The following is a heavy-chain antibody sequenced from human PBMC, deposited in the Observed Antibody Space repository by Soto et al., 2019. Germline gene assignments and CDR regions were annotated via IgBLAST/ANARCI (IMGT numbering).Heavy chain of an antibody. V-gene: IGHV3-30*03. J-gene: IGHJ4*02. Sequence: PGGSLRLSCAASGFTFRGYAMHWVRQAPGKGLEWVAVISYDESDKYYADSLKGRFTTSRDNSKNTLYLQMNSLRGEDTAVYYCARDLSVAGPDYWGQGTLVTVSS. CDR3: ARDLSVAGPDY. CDR2: ISYDESDK. D-gene: IGHD6-19*01. CDR1: GFTFRGYA.